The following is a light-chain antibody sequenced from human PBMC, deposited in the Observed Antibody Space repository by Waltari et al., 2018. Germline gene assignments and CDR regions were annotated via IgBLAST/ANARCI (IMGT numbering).Light chain of an antibody. CDR2: QDP. V-gene: IGLV3-1*01. CDR3: QALGTGAWV. J-gene: IGLJ3*02. Sequence: SYELTQPPSVSVSPGQTASITCSGDILGNKYASWYHQKPGQSPLLVIYQDPNRPPGLPERFSGSKSGNAATRTIGGTQAMDEADYYCQALGTGAWVFGGGTKLTVL. CDR1: ILGNKY.